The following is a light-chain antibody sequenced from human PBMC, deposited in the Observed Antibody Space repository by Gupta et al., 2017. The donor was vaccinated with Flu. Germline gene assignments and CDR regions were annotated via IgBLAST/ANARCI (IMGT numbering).Light chain of an antibody. CDR3: EAWDSSRSGGV. J-gene: IGLJ2*01. CDR2: GDN. Sequence: TGTTTNTGSKCVFWYQQLPGTAPELLVYGDNERPSGIPERFSGSKSGNTATLAISRLRAADEADYYGEAWDSSRSGGVFGGGTKLTVL. CDR1: TTNTGSKC. V-gene: IGLV1-47*02.